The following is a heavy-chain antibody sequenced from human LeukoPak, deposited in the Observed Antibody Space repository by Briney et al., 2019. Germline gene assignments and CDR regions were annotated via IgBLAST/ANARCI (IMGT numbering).Heavy chain of an antibody. CDR2: VSFDGTND. Sequence: GGSLRLSCAASGFIFDNFAIHWVRQAPGKGLEWVSIVSFDGTNDFYADSVKGRFTVSRDNSKNTVYLHMNSLRPDDTAVYFCARDRNVVGADFDYWGQGTLVTVSP. V-gene: IGHV3-30*04. CDR3: ARDRNVVGADFDY. J-gene: IGHJ4*02. CDR1: GFIFDNFA. D-gene: IGHD2-15*01.